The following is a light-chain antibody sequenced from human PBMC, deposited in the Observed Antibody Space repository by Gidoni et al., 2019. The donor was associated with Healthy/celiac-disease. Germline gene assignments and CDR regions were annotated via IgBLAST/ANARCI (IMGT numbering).Light chain of an antibody. V-gene: IGLV2-11*01. CDR3: CSYAGSYTSYV. CDR1: SSDVGGYNY. Sequence: LTQPRSVSGSPGQSVTISCTGTSSDVGGYNYVSWYQQHPGKAPKLMIYDVSKRPSGVPDRFSGSKSGNTASLTISGLQAEDEADYYCCSYAGSYTSYVFGTGTKVTVL. J-gene: IGLJ1*01. CDR2: DVS.